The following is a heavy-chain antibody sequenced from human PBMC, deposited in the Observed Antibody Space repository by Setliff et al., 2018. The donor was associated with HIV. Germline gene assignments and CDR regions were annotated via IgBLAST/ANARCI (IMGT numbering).Heavy chain of an antibody. CDR2: IHYSGST. CDR3: ARVLNPPDAFDI. CDR1: GGSISSGGYY. V-gene: IGHV4-31*03. Sequence: ASETLSLTCTVSGGSISSGGYYWSWIRQHPGKGLEWIGYIHYSGSTYFNPSLKSRVTISLDTSKNQFSLKLSSVTAADTAVYYCARVLNPPDAFDIWGQGTMVTVSS. J-gene: IGHJ3*02.